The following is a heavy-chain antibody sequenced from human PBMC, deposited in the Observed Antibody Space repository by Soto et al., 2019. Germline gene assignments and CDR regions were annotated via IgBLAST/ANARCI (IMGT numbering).Heavy chain of an antibody. CDR2: VNPSGGHT. Sequence: QVQLVQSGAEVKKPGASVKVSCKASGDTFTDYYIHWVRQAPGQGLEWMGAVNPSGGHTTYAQHFLGRMTMTRDTSTSTLYMELASLTSEDTAIYFCARGGHVVVVTAALDYWGQGTLVTVSS. V-gene: IGHV1-46*01. CDR1: GDTFTDYY. D-gene: IGHD2-21*02. J-gene: IGHJ4*02. CDR3: ARGGHVVVVTAALDY.